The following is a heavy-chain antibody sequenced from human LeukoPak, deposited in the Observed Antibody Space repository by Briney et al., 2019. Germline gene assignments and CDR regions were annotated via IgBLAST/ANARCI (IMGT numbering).Heavy chain of an antibody. D-gene: IGHD6-13*01. CDR2: INPNSGGT. Sequence: ASVKVSCKASGYXFTGYYIHWVRQAPGQGLEWMGWINPNSGGTNYAQKFQGRVTMTRDTSISTAYMELSGLRSDDTAVYYCAREETDSSSWYWFDPWGQGTLVTVSS. CDR3: AREETDSSSWYWFDP. CDR1: GYXFTGYY. V-gene: IGHV1-2*02. J-gene: IGHJ5*02.